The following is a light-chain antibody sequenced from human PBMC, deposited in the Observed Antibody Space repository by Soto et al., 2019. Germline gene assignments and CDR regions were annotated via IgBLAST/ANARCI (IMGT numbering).Light chain of an antibody. CDR3: QQHYQWPIT. J-gene: IGKJ5*01. V-gene: IGKV3D-15*01. CDR1: QTVGSS. CDR2: RIS. Sequence: EVVMTQSPYILSVSPGEIASLSCRASQTVGSSLAWYQQKPGQAPRLLLYRISTRATGIAARFSGSGSGTEFTLTINSLQSEDFAVYYCQQHYQWPITFGQGTRLEIK.